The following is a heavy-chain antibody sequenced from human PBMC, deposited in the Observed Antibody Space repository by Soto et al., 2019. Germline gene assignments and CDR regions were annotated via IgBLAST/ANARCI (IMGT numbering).Heavy chain of an antibody. V-gene: IGHV3-74*01. CDR3: ATLNGYDY. CDR1: GFPFSSHW. D-gene: IGHD5-12*01. J-gene: IGHJ4*02. CDR2: IDNTGSSA. Sequence: VRLVESGGGLVQPGGSLRLSCAASGFPFSSHWLQWVRQVRGRGLVWVSRIDNTGSSAIYADSVRGRFTVSRDNAKDTLYLHMNSLRAEDTAVYYCATLNGYDYWGQGTLVTVSS.